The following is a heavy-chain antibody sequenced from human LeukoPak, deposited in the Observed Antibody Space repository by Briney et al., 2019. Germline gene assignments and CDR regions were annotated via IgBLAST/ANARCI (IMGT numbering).Heavy chain of an antibody. CDR2: INHSGST. CDR1: GGSFSGYY. J-gene: IGHJ4*02. CDR3: ARGGFGYSYGGGFDY. D-gene: IGHD5-18*01. Sequence: SETLSLTCAVYGGSFSGYYWSWIRQPPGKGLEWIGEINHSGSTNYNPSLKSRVTISVDTSKNQFSLKLSSVTAAGTAVYYCARGGFGYSYGGGFDYWGQGTLVTVSS. V-gene: IGHV4-34*01.